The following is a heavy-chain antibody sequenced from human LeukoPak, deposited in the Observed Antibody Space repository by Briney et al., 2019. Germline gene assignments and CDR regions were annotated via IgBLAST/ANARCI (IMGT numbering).Heavy chain of an antibody. Sequence: GGSLRLSCAASGFTFSSYGMHWVRQAPGKGLEWVAFIRYDGSNKYYADSVKSRFTISRDNSKNTLYLQMNSLRAEDTAVYYCAKDFVMVAAAGTYNWGQGTLVTVSS. J-gene: IGHJ4*02. CDR2: IRYDGSNK. D-gene: IGHD6-13*01. CDR3: AKDFVMVAAAGTYN. V-gene: IGHV3-30*02. CDR1: GFTFSSYG.